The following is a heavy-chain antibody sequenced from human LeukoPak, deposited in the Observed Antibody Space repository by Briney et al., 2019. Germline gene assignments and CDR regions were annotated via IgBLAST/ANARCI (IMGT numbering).Heavy chain of an antibody. CDR1: GFTFDDYA. CDR2: ISWDGGST. CDR3: ARIRSGYYYGMDV. D-gene: IGHD2-15*01. V-gene: IGHV3-43D*03. J-gene: IGHJ6*02. Sequence: GGSLRLSCAASGFTFDDYAMHWVRQAPGKGLEWVSLISWDGGSTYYADSVKGRLTISRDNSKNSLYLQMNSLRAEDTAVYYCARIRSGYYYGMDVWGQGTTVTVSS.